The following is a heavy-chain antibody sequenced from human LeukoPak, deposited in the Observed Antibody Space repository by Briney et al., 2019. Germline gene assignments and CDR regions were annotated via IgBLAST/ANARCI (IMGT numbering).Heavy chain of an antibody. V-gene: IGHV4-34*01. CDR1: GGSFSGYY. D-gene: IGHD3-10*01. CDR3: ARGSITMVRGVIDY. CDR2: INHSGST. J-gene: IGHJ4*02. Sequence: SETLSLTCAVYGGSFSGYYWSWIRQPPGKGLERIGEINHSGSTNYNPSLKSRVTISVDTSKNQFSLKLSSVTAADTAVYYCARGSITMVRGVIDYWGQGTLVTVSS.